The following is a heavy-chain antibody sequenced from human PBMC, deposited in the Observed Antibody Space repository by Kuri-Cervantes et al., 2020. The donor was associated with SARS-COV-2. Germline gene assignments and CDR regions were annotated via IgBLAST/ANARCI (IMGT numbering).Heavy chain of an antibody. Sequence: GGSLRLSCAASGFTFDDYAMHWVRQAPGKGLEWVSLISWDGGSTYYADSVKGRFTISRDNSKNTLYLQMNSLRAEDTAVYYCARAGYSSSSRNYFDYWGQGTLVTVSS. D-gene: IGHD6-13*01. CDR3: ARAGYSSSSRNYFDY. V-gene: IGHV3-43D*04. J-gene: IGHJ4*02. CDR2: ISWDGGST. CDR1: GFTFDDYA.